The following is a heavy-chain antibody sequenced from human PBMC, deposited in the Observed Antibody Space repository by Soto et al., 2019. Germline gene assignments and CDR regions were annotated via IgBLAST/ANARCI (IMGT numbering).Heavy chain of an antibody. CDR2: IYYSGST. CDR3: ASIHRPSYYYGSGSYYKADY. J-gene: IGHJ4*02. V-gene: IGHV4-30-4*01. Sequence: SETLSLTCTVSGGSISSGDYYWSWIRQPPGKGLEWIGYIYYSGSTYYNPSLKSRVTISVDTSKNQFSLKLSSVTAADTAVYYCASIHRPSYYYGSGSYYKADYWGQGTLVTVSS. D-gene: IGHD3-10*01. CDR1: GGSISSGDYY.